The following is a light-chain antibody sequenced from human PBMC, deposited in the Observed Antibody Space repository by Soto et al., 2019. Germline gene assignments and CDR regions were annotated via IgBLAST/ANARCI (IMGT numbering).Light chain of an antibody. CDR2: DTS. CDR1: QSVSSN. Sequence: EMVMTQSPATVSVSPGERATLSCRASQSVSSNLAWYQQKPGQAPRLLIYDTSNRATGIPARFSGSGSGTDFTLIISSLEPEDFAVYYCQQRANWPLTFGGGTKV. V-gene: IGKV3-11*01. CDR3: QQRANWPLT. J-gene: IGKJ4*01.